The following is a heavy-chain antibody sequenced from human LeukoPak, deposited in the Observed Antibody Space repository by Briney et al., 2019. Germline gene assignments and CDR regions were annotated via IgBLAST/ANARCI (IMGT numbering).Heavy chain of an antibody. D-gene: IGHD1/OR15-1a*01. J-gene: IGHJ4*02. CDR2: IKSKTDGGTT. CDR3: TTRYNWNIEDYFDC. Sequence: GGSPRLSCAASGFTFSNAWMSWVRQAPGKGLEWVGRIKSKTDGGTTDYAAPVKGRFTISRDDSENTLYLQMNSLKTEDTAVYYCTTRYNWNIEDYFDCWGQGTLVTVSS. CDR1: GFTFSNAW. V-gene: IGHV3-15*01.